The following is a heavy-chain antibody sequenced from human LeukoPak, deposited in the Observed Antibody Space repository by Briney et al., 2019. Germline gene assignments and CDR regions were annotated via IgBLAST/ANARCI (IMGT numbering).Heavy chain of an antibody. Sequence: PGGSLRLSCAASGFTFSSYAMSWVRQAPRKGLEWVSAISGSGGSTYYADSVKGRFTISRNNSKNTLYLQMNSLRAEDTAVYYCAKDEAAHYYGSGSYERWGQGTLVTVSS. CDR3: AKDEAAHYYGSGSYER. D-gene: IGHD3-10*01. J-gene: IGHJ4*02. CDR1: GFTFSSYA. V-gene: IGHV3-23*01. CDR2: ISGSGGST.